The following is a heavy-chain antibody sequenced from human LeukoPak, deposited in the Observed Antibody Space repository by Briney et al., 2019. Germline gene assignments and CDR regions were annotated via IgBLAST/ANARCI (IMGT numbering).Heavy chain of an antibody. J-gene: IGHJ4*02. Sequence: GGSLRLSCAASGFTFSSYDMHWVRQAPGKGLEWVAFIRYDGSNKYYAESVKGRPTISRDNSKNTLYLQMNSLRAEDTAVYYCAKGQSSGFDYWGQGTLVTVSS. CDR3: AKGQSSGFDY. CDR1: GFTFSSYD. CDR2: IRYDGSNK. V-gene: IGHV3-30*02.